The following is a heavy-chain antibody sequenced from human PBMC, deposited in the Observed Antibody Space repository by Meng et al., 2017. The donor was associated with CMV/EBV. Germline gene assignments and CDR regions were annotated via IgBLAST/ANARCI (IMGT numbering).Heavy chain of an antibody. J-gene: IGHJ5*02. CDR1: GFTFSSYG. Sequence: GESLKISCAASGFTFSSYGMHWVRQAPGKGLEWAAFIRYDGSNKYYADSVKGRFTISRDNSKNTLYLQMNSLRAEDTAVYYCAKDRGFGVVIPWFDPWGQGTLVTVSS. CDR2: IRYDGSNK. CDR3: AKDRGFGVVIPWFDP. V-gene: IGHV3-30*02. D-gene: IGHD3-3*01.